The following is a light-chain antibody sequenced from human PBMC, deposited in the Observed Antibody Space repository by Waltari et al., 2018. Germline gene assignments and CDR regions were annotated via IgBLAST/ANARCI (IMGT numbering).Light chain of an antibody. CDR3: CSYTGTTTPRL. J-gene: IGLJ3*02. CDR1: SSDVGSYNL. Sequence: QSALTQPASVSGSPGQSITISCTGTSSDVGSYNLVSWYQQHPGKAPKVIIYEDNKRPSGVSDVFSGSKSGNTASLTISGLQAEDEADYYCCSYTGTTTPRLFGGGTKLTVL. V-gene: IGLV2-23*01. CDR2: EDN.